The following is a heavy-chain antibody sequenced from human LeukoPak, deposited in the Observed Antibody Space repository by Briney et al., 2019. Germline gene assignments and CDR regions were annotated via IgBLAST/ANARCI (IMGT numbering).Heavy chain of an antibody. CDR1: GFTFNNYA. J-gene: IGHJ4*02. D-gene: IGHD2-2*01. Sequence: GGSLRLSCAASGFTFNNYAMSWVRQAPGKGLEWVSIISGSGDGTYYADSVKGRFTIPRDNSKNTLYLQMNSLRAEDTAVYYCAKVNSDIVVVPAATSFDYWGQGTLVTVSS. CDR2: ISGSGDGT. V-gene: IGHV3-23*01. CDR3: AKVNSDIVVVPAATSFDY.